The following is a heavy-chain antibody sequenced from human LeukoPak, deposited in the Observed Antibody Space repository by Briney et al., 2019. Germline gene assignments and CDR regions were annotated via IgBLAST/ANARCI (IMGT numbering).Heavy chain of an antibody. CDR2: IKSKADGGTT. J-gene: IGHJ3*02. D-gene: IGHD3-22*01. CDR3: TTDLYYDSSGYYYGGFNAFDI. Sequence: GGSLRLSCSASGFTFSNAWMSWVRHAPGKGLEWVGRIKSKADGGTTDYAAPVKGRLTISGDDSKNTLYLQMNSLKTEDTAVYYCTTDLYYDSSGYYYGGFNAFDIWGQGTMVTVSS. V-gene: IGHV3-15*01. CDR1: GFTFSNAW.